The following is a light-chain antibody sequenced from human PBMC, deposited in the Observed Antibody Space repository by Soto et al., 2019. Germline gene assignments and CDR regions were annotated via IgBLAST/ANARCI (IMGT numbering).Light chain of an antibody. J-gene: IGLJ3*02. CDR1: ELGDKF. CDR3: QAWDSSTAGV. Sequence: SYELTQPPSVSVSPGQTAIITCSGDELGDKFACWYQQKPGQSPVLVIYQDTKRHSGIPERFSGSNSGNTATLTISGTRAMDEADYYCQAWDSSTAGVFGGGTKLTVL. CDR2: QDT. V-gene: IGLV3-1*01.